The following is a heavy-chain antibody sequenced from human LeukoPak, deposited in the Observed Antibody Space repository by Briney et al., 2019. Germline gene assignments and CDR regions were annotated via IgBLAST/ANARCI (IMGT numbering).Heavy chain of an antibody. CDR1: GGSFSGYY. CDR2: INHSGST. CDR3: ARGPQLDHLVYFDY. V-gene: IGHV4-34*01. J-gene: IGHJ4*02. Sequence: SETLSLTCAVYGGSFSGYYWSWIRQPPGKGLEWIGEINHSGSTNYNPSLKSRVTISVDTSKNQFSLKLSSVTAADTAVYYCARGPQLDHLVYFDYWGQGTLVTVSS. D-gene: IGHD6-6*01.